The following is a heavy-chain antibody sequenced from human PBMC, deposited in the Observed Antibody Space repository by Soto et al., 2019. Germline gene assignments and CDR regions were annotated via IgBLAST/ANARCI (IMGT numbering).Heavy chain of an antibody. D-gene: IGHD3-10*01. V-gene: IGHV3-21*01. CDR2: ISSSSSYI. Sequence: LRLSCATSGFTFGDYAMSWVRQAPGKGLEWVSSISSSSSYIYYADAVRGRFTISRDNAKNSLYLQMNSLRVEDTALYYCAKDRGGDLKAFDIWGQGTMVTVSS. CDR1: GFTFGDYA. CDR3: AKDRGGDLKAFDI. J-gene: IGHJ3*02.